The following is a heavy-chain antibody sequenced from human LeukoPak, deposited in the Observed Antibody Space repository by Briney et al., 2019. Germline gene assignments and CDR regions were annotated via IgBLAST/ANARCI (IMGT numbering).Heavy chain of an antibody. V-gene: IGHV3-74*01. CDR1: GFTFSSYW. D-gene: IGHD2-2*01. CDR3: ARGYCSSTSCPKAYYFDY. CDR2: INSDGSST. J-gene: IGHJ4*02. Sequence: GGSLRLSCAASGFTFSSYWMHWVRQVPGKGLVWVSRINSDGSSTSYADSVKGRSTISRDNAKNTLYLQMNSLRAEDTAVYYCARGYCSSTSCPKAYYFDYWGQGTLVTVSS.